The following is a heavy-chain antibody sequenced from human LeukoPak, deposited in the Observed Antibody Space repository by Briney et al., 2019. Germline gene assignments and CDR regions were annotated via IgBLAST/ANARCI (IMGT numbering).Heavy chain of an antibody. CDR2: INHSGST. V-gene: IGHV4-34*01. J-gene: IGHJ4*02. Sequence: PSETLSLTCAVYGGSFSGYYWSWIRQPPGKGLEWIGEINHSGSTNYNPSLKSRVTISVDTSKNQFSLKLSSVTAADTAVYYCAREDYYDGSIDYWGQGTLVTVSS. D-gene: IGHD3-22*01. CDR1: GGSFSGYY. CDR3: AREDYYDGSIDY.